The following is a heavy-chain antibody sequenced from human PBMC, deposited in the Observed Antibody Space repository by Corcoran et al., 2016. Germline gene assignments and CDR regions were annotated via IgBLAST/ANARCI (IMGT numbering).Heavy chain of an antibody. CDR2: IRSKAYGGTT. CDR3: TRDGRLEWELLSVDY. Sequence: EVQLVESGGGLVQPGRSLRLSCTASGFTFGDYAMSWFRQAPGKGLEWVGFIRSKAYGGTTEYDASVKGRLTSSRDDSKSIAYLQMNSLKTEDSALYYCTRDGRLEWELLSVDYWGQGTLVTVSS. D-gene: IGHD1-26*01. J-gene: IGHJ4*02. V-gene: IGHV3-49*03. CDR1: GFTFGDYA.